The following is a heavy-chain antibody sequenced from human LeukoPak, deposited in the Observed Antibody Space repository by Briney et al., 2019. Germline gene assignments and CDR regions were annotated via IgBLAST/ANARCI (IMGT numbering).Heavy chain of an antibody. V-gene: IGHV3-7*05. Sequence: QAGGSLRLSCAASGFTLGTYWMSWVRQSPRKGLEWVATIKSDGTKTYYADSVKGRFTITRDNAKNSLYLQMSSLRVEDTAVYYCARVYGGSWDYWGQGTLVTVSS. CDR1: GFTLGTYW. J-gene: IGHJ4*02. CDR2: IKSDGTKT. D-gene: IGHD2/OR15-2a*01. CDR3: ARVYGGSWDY.